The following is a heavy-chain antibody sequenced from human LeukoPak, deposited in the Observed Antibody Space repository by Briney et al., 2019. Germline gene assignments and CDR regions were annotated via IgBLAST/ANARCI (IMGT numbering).Heavy chain of an antibody. CDR1: GYTFTSYD. D-gene: IGHD2-15*01. CDR3: ARGNRLLGNDP. CDR2: MNPNSGNT. V-gene: IGHV1-8*01. J-gene: IGHJ5*02. Sequence: ASVKVSCKASGYTFTSYDINWVRQATGQGLEWMGWMNPNSGNTGYAQKFQGRVTMTRDTSIGTAYMELSRLRSDDTAVYYCARGNRLLGNDPWGQGTLVTVSS.